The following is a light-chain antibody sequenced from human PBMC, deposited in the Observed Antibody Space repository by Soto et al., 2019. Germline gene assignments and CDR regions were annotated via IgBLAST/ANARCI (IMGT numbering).Light chain of an antibody. CDR1: SGDIGSYYL. CDR2: DVT. V-gene: IGLV2-23*02. Sequence: QLVLTQPASVSGSPGQSITISCTGTSGDIGSYYLVSWYQQHPGKAPRLIIYDVTKRPSGVSDRFSGSKSGNTASLTISGLQTEDEADYSCCSYAGSSIWVFGGGTKVTVL. CDR3: CSYAGSSIWV. J-gene: IGLJ3*02.